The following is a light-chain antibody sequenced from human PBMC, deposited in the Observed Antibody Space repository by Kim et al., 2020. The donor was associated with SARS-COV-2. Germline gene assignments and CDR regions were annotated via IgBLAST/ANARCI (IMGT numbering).Light chain of an antibody. CDR3: QQSYSTPFT. Sequence: ASVGDRVTITCRASQSISSYLNWYQQKPGKAPKLLIYAASSLQSAVPSRFSGSGSGTDFTLTINSLQPEDFATYYCQQSYSTPFTFGPGTKVDIK. V-gene: IGKV1-39*01. CDR1: QSISSY. CDR2: AAS. J-gene: IGKJ3*01.